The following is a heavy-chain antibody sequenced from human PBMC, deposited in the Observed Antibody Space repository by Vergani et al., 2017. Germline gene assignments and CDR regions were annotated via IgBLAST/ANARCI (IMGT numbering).Heavy chain of an antibody. CDR2: ITSSGSYG. V-gene: IGHV3-21*01. CDR3: ARDLRLLYNRFDP. J-gene: IGHJ5*02. Sequence: EVQLVESGGGLVKPGGSLRLSCAASAFTFSSYSMNWVRQAPGKGLEWVSSITSSGSYGYYADSVKGRFTISRDNSKSTMYLQMNSLRDEDTGVYYCARDLRLLYNRFDPWGQGTLVTVSS. D-gene: IGHD1-14*01. CDR1: AFTFSSYS.